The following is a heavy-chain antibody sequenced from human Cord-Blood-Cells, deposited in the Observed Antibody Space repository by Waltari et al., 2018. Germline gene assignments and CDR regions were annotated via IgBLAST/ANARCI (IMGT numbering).Heavy chain of an antibody. CDR1: GYTFTGYY. Sequence: QVQLVQSGAEVKKPGAPVKVSCKASGYTFTGYYMTWVRQAPGQGLEWMGWINPNSGGTNYAQKFQGWVTMTRDTSISTAYMELSRLRSDDTAVYYCARGRRNDAKSYYYGMDVWGQGTTVTVSS. D-gene: IGHD1-1*01. CDR3: ARGRRNDAKSYYYGMDV. J-gene: IGHJ6*02. CDR2: INPNSGGT. V-gene: IGHV1-2*04.